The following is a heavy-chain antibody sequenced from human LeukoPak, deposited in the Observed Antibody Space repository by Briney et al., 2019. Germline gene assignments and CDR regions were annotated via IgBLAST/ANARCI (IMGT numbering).Heavy chain of an antibody. V-gene: IGHV4-34*01. D-gene: IGHD3-10*01. CDR2: INHSGST. Sequence: PSETLSLACAVYGGSFSGYYWSWIRQPPGKGLEWIGEINHSGSTTYNPSLKSRVTISVDTSKNQFSLKLSSVTAADTAVYYCARTLKWFGDYKGYFDYWGQGTLVTVSS. CDR3: ARTLKWFGDYKGYFDY. J-gene: IGHJ4*02. CDR1: GGSFSGYY.